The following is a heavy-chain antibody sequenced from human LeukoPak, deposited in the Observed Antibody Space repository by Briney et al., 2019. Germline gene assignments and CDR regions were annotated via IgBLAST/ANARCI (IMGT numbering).Heavy chain of an antibody. Sequence: KPSETLSLTCTVSGGSISSYYWSWIRQPPGKGLEWIGYIYYSGSTNYNPSLESRVTISVDTSKNQFSLKLSSVTAADTAVYYCARLPHYYVWGQGTLVTVSS. V-gene: IGHV4-59*01. J-gene: IGHJ4*02. D-gene: IGHD3-16*01. CDR2: IYYSGST. CDR3: ARLPHYYV. CDR1: GGSISSYY.